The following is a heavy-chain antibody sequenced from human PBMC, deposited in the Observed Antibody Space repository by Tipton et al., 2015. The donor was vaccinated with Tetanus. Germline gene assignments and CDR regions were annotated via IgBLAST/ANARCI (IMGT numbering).Heavy chain of an antibody. CDR1: GFTFRSYW. J-gene: IGHJ6*02. V-gene: IGHV3-7*01. D-gene: IGHD1-1*01. CDR3: ARRSLTNYGLDV. Sequence: SLRLSCVASGFTFRSYWMSWVRQAPGKGLEWVANIKEDGSEMYYADSVKGRFTISRDHAKNTVYLQMNSLRAEDTAVYFCARRSLTNYGLDVWGQGTPVTVSS. CDR2: IKEDGSEM.